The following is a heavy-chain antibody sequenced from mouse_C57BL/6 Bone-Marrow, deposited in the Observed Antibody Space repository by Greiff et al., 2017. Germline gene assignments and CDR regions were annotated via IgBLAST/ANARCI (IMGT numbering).Heavy chain of an antibody. CDR2: IYPGSGNT. V-gene: IGHV1-76*01. Sequence: VQLQQSGAELVRPGASVKLSCKASGYTFTDYYINWVKQRPGQGLEWIARIYPGSGNTYYNEKFKGKATLTAEKSSSTAYMQLSSLTSEDSAVYFCAEDDGYYERFAYWGQGTLVTVSA. CDR3: AEDDGYYERFAY. CDR1: GYTFTDYY. J-gene: IGHJ3*01. D-gene: IGHD2-3*01.